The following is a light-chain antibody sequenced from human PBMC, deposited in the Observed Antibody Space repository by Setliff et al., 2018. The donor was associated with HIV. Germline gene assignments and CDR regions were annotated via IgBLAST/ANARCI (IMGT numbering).Light chain of an antibody. J-gene: IGLJ1*01. CDR2: EVS. CDR3: TSYTGSSTDI. Sequence: QSVLAQPASVSGSPGQSITISCTGTSSDVGGYNYVSWYQQHPGKAPKLIIYEVSNRPSGLSNRCSGSKSGNTASLTISGLQAEDEADYYCTSYTGSSTDIFGTGTKVTVL. V-gene: IGLV2-14*01. CDR1: SSDVGGYNY.